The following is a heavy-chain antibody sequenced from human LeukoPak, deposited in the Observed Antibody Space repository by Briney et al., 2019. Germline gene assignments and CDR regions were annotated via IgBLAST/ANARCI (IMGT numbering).Heavy chain of an antibody. CDR1: GFTFSSYA. D-gene: IGHD4-17*01. CDR3: ARGPFYGDKPIDY. V-gene: IGHV3-64*02. Sequence: GESLRLSCAASGFTFSSYAMHWVRQAPGKGLEYVSVISNNGGSTYYADSVKGRFTISRDNSKNTLYLQMGSLRAKDMALYYCARGPFYGDKPIDYWGQGTLVTVSS. J-gene: IGHJ4*02. CDR2: ISNNGGST.